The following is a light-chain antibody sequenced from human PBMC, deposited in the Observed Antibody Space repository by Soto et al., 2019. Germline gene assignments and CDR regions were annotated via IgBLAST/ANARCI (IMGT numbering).Light chain of an antibody. J-gene: IGLJ3*02. V-gene: IGLV2-14*01. CDR1: SSDVGGYNY. CDR2: EVS. Sequence: QSALTQPASVSGSPGQSITISCTGTSSDVGGYNYVSWYQQHPGKAPKFLIYEVSNRPSGVSNRFSGSKSGNTASLTISGLQAEDEADYYCSSYAGSNNLGVFGGGTKLTVL. CDR3: SSYAGSNNLGV.